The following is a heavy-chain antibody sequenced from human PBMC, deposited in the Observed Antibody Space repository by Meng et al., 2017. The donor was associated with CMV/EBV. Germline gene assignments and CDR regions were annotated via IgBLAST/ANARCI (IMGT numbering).Heavy chain of an antibody. CDR1: GYTFTGYY. Sequence: ASVKVSCKASGYTFTGYYMHWVRQAPGQGLEWMGWINPNSGGTNYAQKFQGRVTMTRDTSISTAYMELSRLRSDDTAVYYCARDVRYAAAGLRTFDYWGQGTLVTVSS. CDR2: INPNSGGT. CDR3: ARDVRYAAAGLRTFDY. D-gene: IGHD6-13*01. V-gene: IGHV1-2*02. J-gene: IGHJ4*02.